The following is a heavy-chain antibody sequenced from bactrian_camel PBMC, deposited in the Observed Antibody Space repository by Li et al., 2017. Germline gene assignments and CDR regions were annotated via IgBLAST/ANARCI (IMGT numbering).Heavy chain of an antibody. CDR1: GYTHGRLC. V-gene: IGHV3S55*01. D-gene: IGHD3*01. J-gene: IGHJ4*01. Sequence: HVQLVESGGGSVQAGGSLRLSCAASGYTHGRLCMAWFRQAPGKEREGVGGIDKDGVSRHADSVKGRFTISKDAADYTLYLQINSLKPEDTGMYYCAAQAGSGYCSVHGGATPDPDEFHFWGQGTQVTVS. CDR3: AAQAGSGYCSVHGGATPDPDEFHF. CDR2: IDKDGVS.